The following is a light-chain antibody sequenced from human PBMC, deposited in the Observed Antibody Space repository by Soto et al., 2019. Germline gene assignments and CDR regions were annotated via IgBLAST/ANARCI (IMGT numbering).Light chain of an antibody. V-gene: IGKV1-9*01. Sequence: DIPLTQSPSFLSASVGDRVTITCRASQGLSSDLAWYQQKPGKAPKLLIYAASTLQSGVPSRFSGSGSGTEFTLTIRSLQPEDFATYYCLQLNSYPITFGQGTRLEIK. CDR2: AAS. CDR3: LQLNSYPIT. CDR1: QGLSSD. J-gene: IGKJ5*01.